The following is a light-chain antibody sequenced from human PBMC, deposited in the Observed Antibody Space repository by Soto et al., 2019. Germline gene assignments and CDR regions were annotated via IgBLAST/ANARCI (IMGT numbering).Light chain of an antibody. V-gene: IGLV2-14*01. Sequence: QSVLTQPASVSGSPGQSITISCTGTSSDVGGYNYVSWYQQHPGKAPKLMIYEVSNRPSGVSNRFPGSKSGNTASLTISGLQAEDEADYYCSSYTSSSTNYVFGTGTKVTVL. CDR2: EVS. J-gene: IGLJ1*01. CDR1: SSDVGGYNY. CDR3: SSYTSSSTNYV.